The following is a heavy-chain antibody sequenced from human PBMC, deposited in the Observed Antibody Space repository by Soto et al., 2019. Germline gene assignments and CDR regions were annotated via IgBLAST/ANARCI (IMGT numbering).Heavy chain of an antibody. D-gene: IGHD6-13*01. CDR1: GGSFSTYF. CDR3: ARERRVVGGYSSSWYDYFDS. J-gene: IGHJ4*02. V-gene: IGHV4-34*02. Sequence: QVQLQQWGAGLLKPSETLSLTCSVDGGSFSTYFWTWVRQPPGKGLEWIGEINQSGSSSYNPSLESRVSISVDTSKKQFSLKLSSVTAADMAVYYCARERRVVGGYSSSWYDYFDSWGQGTLVTVSS. CDR2: INQSGSS.